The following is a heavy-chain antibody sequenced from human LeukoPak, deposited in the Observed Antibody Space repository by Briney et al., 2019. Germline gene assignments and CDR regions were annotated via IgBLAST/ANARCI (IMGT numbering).Heavy chain of an antibody. CDR3: ARDNPSCTNGVCYISPQYYFDY. D-gene: IGHD2-8*01. V-gene: IGHV3-33*01. CDR2: IWYDGSNK. Sequence: GRSLRLSCAASGFTFSSYGMHWVRQAPGKGLEWVAVIWYDGSNKYYADSVKGRFTISRDNSKNTLYLQMNSLRAEDTAVYYCARDNPSCTNGVCYISPQYYFDYWGQGTLVTVSS. J-gene: IGHJ4*02. CDR1: GFTFSSYG.